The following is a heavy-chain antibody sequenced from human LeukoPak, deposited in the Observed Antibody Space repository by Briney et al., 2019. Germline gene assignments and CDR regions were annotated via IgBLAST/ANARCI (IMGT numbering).Heavy chain of an antibody. CDR3: ASNYYDSSGYGY. D-gene: IGHD3-22*01. J-gene: IGHJ4*02. Sequence: GGSLRLSCTASGFTFSNYWVTWVRQAPGKGLEWVSSISSSSSYIYYADSVKGRFTISRDNAKNSLYLQMNSLRAEDTAVYYCASNYYDSSGYGYWGQGTLVTVSS. V-gene: IGHV3-21*01. CDR2: ISSSSSYI. CDR1: GFTFSNYW.